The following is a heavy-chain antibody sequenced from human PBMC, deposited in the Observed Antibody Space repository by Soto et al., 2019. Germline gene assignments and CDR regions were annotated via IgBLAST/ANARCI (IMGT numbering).Heavy chain of an antibody. D-gene: IGHD3-9*01. CDR2: AYSSGST. CDR3: ANGLGPTTGIDY. CDR1: CGSITSSSYW. Sequence: PSETLSRKCNFNCGSITSSSYWSGWILHSPVMGLDWIGSAYSSGSTYYSPSLKSRVTISLDTSKNQFSLNLSSVTAADTAVYYCANGLGPTTGIDYWGRGTLVSVSS. J-gene: IGHJ4*02. V-gene: IGHV4-39*01.